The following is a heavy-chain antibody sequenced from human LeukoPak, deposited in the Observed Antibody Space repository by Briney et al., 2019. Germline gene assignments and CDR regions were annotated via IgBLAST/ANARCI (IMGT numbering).Heavy chain of an antibody. Sequence: ASVKVSCKASGYTFTRYSVNWVRQAPGQGLEWMGWINPHSGGTDHAQKFQGRVTMTRDTSISTAYMELSRLRSDDTAVYYCARDMDSGPDFFDYWGLGTLVTVSS. CDR3: ARDMDSGPDFFDY. V-gene: IGHV1-2*02. CDR1: GYTFTRYS. D-gene: IGHD1-26*01. J-gene: IGHJ4*02. CDR2: INPHSGGT.